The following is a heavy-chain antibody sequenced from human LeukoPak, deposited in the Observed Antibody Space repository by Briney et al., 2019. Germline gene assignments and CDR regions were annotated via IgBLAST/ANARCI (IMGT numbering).Heavy chain of an antibody. D-gene: IGHD3-16*01. V-gene: IGHV3-74*01. CDR1: GLTFSSDS. J-gene: IGHJ4*02. Sequence: GGSLRLSCAASGLTFSSDSMVWVRQAPGKGLVWVSYINADGTSTTYADSVKGRLTISRDNAKTAVYLQMNRLTSEDTAVYYCARNRDGLGLWGQGTLVTVSS. CDR2: INADGTST. CDR3: ARNRDGLGL.